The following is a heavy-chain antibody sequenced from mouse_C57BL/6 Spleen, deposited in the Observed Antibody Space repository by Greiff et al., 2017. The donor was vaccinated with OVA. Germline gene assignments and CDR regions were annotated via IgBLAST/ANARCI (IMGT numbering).Heavy chain of an antibody. Sequence: QVQLQQSGAELVKPGASVKISCKASGYAFSSYWMNWVKQRPGKGLEWIGQIYPGDGDTNYNGKFKGKATLTADKSSSTAYMQLRSLTSEDSAVYFCARGAITTVVANPFDYWGQGTTLTVSS. CDR3: ARGAITTVVANPFDY. V-gene: IGHV1-80*01. J-gene: IGHJ2*01. CDR2: IYPGDGDT. D-gene: IGHD1-1*01. CDR1: GYAFSSYW.